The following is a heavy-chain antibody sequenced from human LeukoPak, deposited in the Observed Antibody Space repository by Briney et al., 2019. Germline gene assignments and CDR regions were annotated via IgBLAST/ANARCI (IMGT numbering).Heavy chain of an antibody. V-gene: IGHV1-8*01. Sequence: ASVKVSCKASGYTFTSYDINWVRQATGQGLEWMGWMNPNSGNTGYAQKFQVRVTMTRDTASDTAYMELRDLRSEDTAVYYCARGTQTCSSASCYEYWGQGTLVTVSS. CDR1: GYTFTSYD. CDR3: ARGTQTCSSASCYEY. D-gene: IGHD2-2*01. CDR2: MNPNSGNT. J-gene: IGHJ4*02.